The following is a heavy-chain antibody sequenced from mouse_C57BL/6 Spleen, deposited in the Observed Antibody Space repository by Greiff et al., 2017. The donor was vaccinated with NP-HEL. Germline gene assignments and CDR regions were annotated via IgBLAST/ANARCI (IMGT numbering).Heavy chain of an antibody. Sequence: VQLKESGPELVKPGASVKISCKASGYSFTDYNMNWVKQSNGKSLEWIGVINPNYGTTSYNQKFKGKATLTVDQSSSTAYMQLNSLTSEDSAVYYWAGGGNPAWFAYWGQGTLVTVSA. CDR1: GYSFTDYN. D-gene: IGHD2-1*01. V-gene: IGHV1-39*01. CDR3: AGGGNPAWFAY. CDR2: INPNYGTT. J-gene: IGHJ3*01.